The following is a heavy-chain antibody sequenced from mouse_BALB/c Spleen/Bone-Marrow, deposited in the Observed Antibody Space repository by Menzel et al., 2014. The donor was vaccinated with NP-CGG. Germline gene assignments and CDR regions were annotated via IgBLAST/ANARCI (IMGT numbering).Heavy chain of an antibody. CDR1: GFDFSRYW. V-gene: IGHV4-1*02. CDR2: INPDSSTI. Sequence: EVQLQESGGGLVQPGGSLKLSCAASGFDFSRYWMSWVRQAPGKGLEWIGEINPDSSTINYTPSLEDKFIISRDNAKNTLYLQMDKVRSEDTALYYCTSYDGYYYWYCDVWGAGTTVTVSS. J-gene: IGHJ1*01. D-gene: IGHD2-3*01. CDR3: TSYDGYYYWYCDV.